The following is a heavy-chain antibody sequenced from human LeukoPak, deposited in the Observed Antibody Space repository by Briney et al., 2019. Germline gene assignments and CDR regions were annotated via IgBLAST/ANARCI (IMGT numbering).Heavy chain of an antibody. Sequence: GGSLRLSCAASGFTFSSYSMNWVRQAPGKGLEWVSSISSSSSYIYYADSVKGRFTISRDNAKNSLYLQMNSLRAEDTAVYYCARGLGAPGPWFDPWGQGTLVTVSS. V-gene: IGHV3-21*01. D-gene: IGHD3-16*01. CDR3: ARGLGAPGPWFDP. CDR1: GFTFSSYS. J-gene: IGHJ5*02. CDR2: ISSSSSYI.